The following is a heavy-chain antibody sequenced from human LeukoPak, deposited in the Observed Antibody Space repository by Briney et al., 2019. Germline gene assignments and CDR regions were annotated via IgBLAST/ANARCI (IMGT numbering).Heavy chain of an antibody. CDR2: ISSSSSTI. J-gene: IGHJ4*02. D-gene: IGHD1-26*01. CDR3: ARVTYSGSPPH. Sequence: GGSLRLSRAASGFTFSSYSMNWVRQAPGKGLEWVSYISSSSSTIYYADSVKGRFTISRDNAKNSLYLQMNSLGDEDTAVYYCARVTYSGSPPHWGQGTLVTVSS. V-gene: IGHV3-48*02. CDR1: GFTFSSYS.